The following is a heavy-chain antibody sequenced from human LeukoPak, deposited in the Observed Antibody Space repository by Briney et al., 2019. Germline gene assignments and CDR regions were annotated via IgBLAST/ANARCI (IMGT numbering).Heavy chain of an antibody. J-gene: IGHJ5*02. CDR3: ARDAYGSGSYYLNWFDP. D-gene: IGHD3-10*01. CDR1: GGSISNYY. V-gene: IGHV4-59*01. Sequence: SETLSLTCTVSGGSISNYYWSWIRQAPGKGLEWIGYIYYSGSTNYNPSLKSRVTISEDTSKNQFPLKLSSVTAADTAVYYCARDAYGSGSYYLNWFDPWGQGTLVTVSS. CDR2: IYYSGST.